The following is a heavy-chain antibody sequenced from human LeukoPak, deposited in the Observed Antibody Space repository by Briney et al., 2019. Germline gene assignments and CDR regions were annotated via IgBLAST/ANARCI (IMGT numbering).Heavy chain of an antibody. D-gene: IGHD3-10*01. CDR2: ICDSGNI. CDR1: GGSISNYY. J-gene: IGHJ3*02. Sequence: SETLSLTCTVSGGSISNYYWSWIRQPPGKGLEWIGNICDSGNINYSPSLKSRVTLSIDTSKNQFSLNLNSVTAADTAVYYCARDREVRGPISLLDIWGQGTMVTVSS. CDR3: ARDREVRGPISLLDI. V-gene: IGHV4-59*01.